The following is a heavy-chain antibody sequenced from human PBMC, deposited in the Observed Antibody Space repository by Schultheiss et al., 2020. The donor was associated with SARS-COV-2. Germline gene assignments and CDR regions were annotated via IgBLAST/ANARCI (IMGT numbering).Heavy chain of an antibody. CDR1: GGSISSGTYY. Sequence: SETLSLTCTVSGGSISSGTYYWSWIRQHPGKGLEWIGYIYYSGSTYYNPSLKSRVTISVDTSKNQFSLKLSSVTAADTAVYYCARVPRWLRMTDYWGQGTLVTVSS. D-gene: IGHD5-24*01. J-gene: IGHJ4*02. CDR3: ARVPRWLRMTDY. V-gene: IGHV4-31*03. CDR2: IYYSGST.